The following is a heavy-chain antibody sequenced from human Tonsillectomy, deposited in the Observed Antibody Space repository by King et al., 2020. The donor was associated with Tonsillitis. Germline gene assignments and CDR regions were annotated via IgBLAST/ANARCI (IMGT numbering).Heavy chain of an antibody. Sequence: VQLVESGGGLVKPGGSLRLSCAASGFTFSSNSMNWVRQAPGRGLEWVSSISSSSSYIYYADSVKGRFTISRDNAKNSLYLQMNSLRAEDTAVYYCARGRSSGKKCFDYWGQGTLVTVSS. D-gene: IGHD6-19*01. CDR3: ARGRSSGKKCFDY. CDR2: ISSSSSYI. CDR1: GFTFSSNS. V-gene: IGHV3-21*01. J-gene: IGHJ4*02.